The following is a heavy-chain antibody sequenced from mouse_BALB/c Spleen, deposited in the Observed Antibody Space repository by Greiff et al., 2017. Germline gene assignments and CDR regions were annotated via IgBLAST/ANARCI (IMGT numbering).Heavy chain of an antibody. Sequence: EVQLQQSGPSLVKPSQTLSLTCSVTGDSITSGYWNWIRKFPGNKLEYMGYISYSGSTYYNPSLKSRISITRDTSKNQYYLQLNSVTTEDTATYYCARCGYYGYDDGFAYWGQGTLVTVSA. D-gene: IGHD2-2*01. V-gene: IGHV3-8*02. J-gene: IGHJ3*01. CDR2: ISYSGST. CDR1: GDSITSGY. CDR3: ARCGYYGYDDGFAY.